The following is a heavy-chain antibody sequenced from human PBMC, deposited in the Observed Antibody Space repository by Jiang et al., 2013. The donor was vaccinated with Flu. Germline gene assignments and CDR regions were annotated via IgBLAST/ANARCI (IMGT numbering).Heavy chain of an antibody. D-gene: IGHD6-13*01. CDR2: IDWDDDK. J-gene: IGHJ2*01. Sequence: KPTQTLTLTCTFSGFSLSTSGVCVSWIRQPPGKALEWLARIDWDDDKYYSTSLKTRLTISKDTSKNXVVLRMTNMDPVDTATYYCARGRVVAGAGFSYWYFDLWGRGTLVTVSS. CDR3: ARGRVVAGAGFSYWYFDL. CDR1: GFSLSTSGVC. V-gene: IGHV2-70*11.